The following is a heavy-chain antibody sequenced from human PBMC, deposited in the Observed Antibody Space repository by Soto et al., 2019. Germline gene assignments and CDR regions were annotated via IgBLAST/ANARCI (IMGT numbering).Heavy chain of an antibody. D-gene: IGHD3-22*01. CDR2: ISGSGGST. J-gene: IGHJ4*02. CDR3: AKGAYYDNSGYYYFEY. V-gene: IGHV3-23*01. CDR1: GFTFSSYA. Sequence: EVQLLESGGGLVQPGGSLRLSCAASGFTFSSYAMSWVRQAPGKGLEWVSGISGSGGSTYYADSVKGRFTISRDNSKNTLDLQMNSLRAGDTAVYYCAKGAYYDNSGYYYFEYWGQGTLVTISS.